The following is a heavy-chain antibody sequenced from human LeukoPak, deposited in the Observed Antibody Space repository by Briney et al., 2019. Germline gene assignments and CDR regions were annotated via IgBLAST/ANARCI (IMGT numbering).Heavy chain of an antibody. D-gene: IGHD1-14*01. V-gene: IGHV3-21*01. CDR2: ISRSSSDI. CDR1: GFTFSSNT. Sequence: GGSLRLSCAVSGFTFSSNTMNWVRQAPGKGLEWVSSISRSSSDIFYADSLKGRFTISRDNAKNSLYLQMNSLRAEDTAVYYCARLRKITFNYYYGMDVWGQGTTVTVSS. J-gene: IGHJ6*02. CDR3: ARLRKITFNYYYGMDV.